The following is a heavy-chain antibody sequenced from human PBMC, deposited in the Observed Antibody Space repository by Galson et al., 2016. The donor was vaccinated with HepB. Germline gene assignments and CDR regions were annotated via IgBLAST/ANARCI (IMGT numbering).Heavy chain of an antibody. CDR2: ISFDGRKQ. V-gene: IGHV3-30*03. D-gene: IGHD6-13*01. CDR1: GFTFSGFD. J-gene: IGHJ4*02. Sequence: SLRLSCAVSGFTFSGFDMHWVRQAPGKGPEWVARISFDGRKQDYTSSVKGRFTISRENSGNTLYLQMHNLRAEDTAVYFCAGDYSYSTTWPFFDKSGQGTRVTVSS. CDR3: AGDYSYSTTWPFFDK.